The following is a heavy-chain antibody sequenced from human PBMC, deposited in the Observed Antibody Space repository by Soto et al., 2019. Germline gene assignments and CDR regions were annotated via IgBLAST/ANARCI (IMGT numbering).Heavy chain of an antibody. V-gene: IGHV5-51*01. CDR3: ARSPRSSPYFDY. CDR2: IYPGDHET. D-gene: IGHD6-13*01. CDR1: GYTFSNFW. J-gene: IGHJ4*02. Sequence: GESLKISCQCSGYTFSNFWIGWVRQLPGKGLEWMGIIYPGDHETRYSPSFHGKVTLSVDKSINTAYLQWDSLEASDSAFYFCARSPRSSPYFDYWGQGALVTVSS.